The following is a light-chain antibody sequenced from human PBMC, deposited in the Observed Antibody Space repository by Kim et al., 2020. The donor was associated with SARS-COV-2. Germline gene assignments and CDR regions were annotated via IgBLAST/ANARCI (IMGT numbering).Light chain of an antibody. CDR3: QQRSNWPPYT. CDR1: QSVSSY. CDR2: DAS. J-gene: IGKJ2*01. V-gene: IGKV3-11*01. Sequence: EIVLTQSPVTLSLSPGEKATLYCRASQSVSSYLAWYQQKPGQAPRLLIYDASNRATGIPARFSGSGSGTDFTLTISSLEPEDFAVYYCQQRSNWPPYTFGQGTKLEI.